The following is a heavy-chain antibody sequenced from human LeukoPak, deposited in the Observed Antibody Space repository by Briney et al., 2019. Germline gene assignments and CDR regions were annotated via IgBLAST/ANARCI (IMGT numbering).Heavy chain of an antibody. CDR1: GFTFSTSW. Sequence: GGSLRLSCAASGFTFSTSWMHWVRHVPGKGLVWVSRINSDGRSTDYADSVKGRFTISRDNTKNTLYLQMSSLRAEDTAVYYCARENWYLDYWGQGTLVTVSS. CDR3: ARENWYLDY. CDR2: INSDGRST. V-gene: IGHV3-74*01. J-gene: IGHJ4*02. D-gene: IGHD1-1*01.